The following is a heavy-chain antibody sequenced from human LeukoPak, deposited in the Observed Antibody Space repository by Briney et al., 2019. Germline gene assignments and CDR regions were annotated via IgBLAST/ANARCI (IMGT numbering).Heavy chain of an antibody. D-gene: IGHD5-12*01. Sequence: ASVKVSCKASGYTFTGYYMHWVRQAPGQGLEWMGWINPNSGGTNYAQKFQGRVTMTRDTSISTAYMELSRLRPDDTALYYCAKRAESNSGPFDYWGRGTVVTVSS. J-gene: IGHJ4*02. CDR1: GYTFTGYY. CDR3: AKRAESNSGPFDY. V-gene: IGHV1-2*02. CDR2: INPNSGGT.